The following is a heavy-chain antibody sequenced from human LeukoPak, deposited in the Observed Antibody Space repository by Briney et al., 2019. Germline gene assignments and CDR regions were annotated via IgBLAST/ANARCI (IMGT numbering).Heavy chain of an antibody. CDR2: IIPIFGTA. Sequence: SVKVSCKASGGTFSSYAISWVRQAPGQGLEWMGGIIPIFGTANYAQKFQGRVTITADESTSTAYMELSSLRSEDTAVYYCARSEDFGLQIDYWGQGTLVTVSS. J-gene: IGHJ4*02. CDR3: ARSEDFGLQIDY. CDR1: GGTFSSYA. D-gene: IGHD3/OR15-3a*01. V-gene: IGHV1-69*13.